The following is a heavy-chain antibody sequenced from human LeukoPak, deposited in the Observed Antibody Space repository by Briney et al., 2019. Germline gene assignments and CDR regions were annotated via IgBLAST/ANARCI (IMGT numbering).Heavy chain of an antibody. Sequence: PSETLSLTCTVSGGSISSGDYYWSWIRQPPGKGLEWIGYIYYSGSTYYNPSLKSRVTISVDTSKNQFSLKLSSVTAADTAVYYCPCYRRLGGFDYWGQGTLVTVSS. J-gene: IGHJ4*02. CDR3: PCYRRLGGFDY. D-gene: IGHD3-16*01. CDR1: GGSISSGDYY. CDR2: IYYSGST. V-gene: IGHV4-30-4*01.